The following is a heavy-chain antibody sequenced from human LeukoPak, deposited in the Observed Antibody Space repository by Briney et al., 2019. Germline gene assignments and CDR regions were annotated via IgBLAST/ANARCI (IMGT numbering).Heavy chain of an antibody. D-gene: IGHD6-19*01. CDR1: GFTFSSYA. J-gene: IGHJ4*02. CDR3: AKGAVVGPYYFDY. CDR2: ISGSGGST. V-gene: IGHV3-23*01. Sequence: GGSLRLSCAASGFTFSSYAMNWVRQAPGKGLEWVSGISGSGGSTYYADSVKGRFTISRDNSKNTLYLQMNSLRAEDTAVYYCAKGAVVGPYYFDYWGQGTLVTVSS.